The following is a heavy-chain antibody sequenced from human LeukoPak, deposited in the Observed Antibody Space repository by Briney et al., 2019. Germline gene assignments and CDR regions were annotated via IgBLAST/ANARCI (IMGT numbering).Heavy chain of an antibody. CDR1: GYTFTGYY. V-gene: IGHV1-2*02. J-gene: IGHJ5*02. CDR2: INPNSCGT. CDR3: ATSGYGEDWFDP. Sequence: GASVKVSCKASGYTFTGYYMHWVRQAPGQGLEWMGWINPNSCGTNYAQKFQGRVTMTRDTSISTAYMELSRLRSDDTAVYYCATSGYGEDWFDPWGQGTLVTVSS. D-gene: IGHD5-12*01.